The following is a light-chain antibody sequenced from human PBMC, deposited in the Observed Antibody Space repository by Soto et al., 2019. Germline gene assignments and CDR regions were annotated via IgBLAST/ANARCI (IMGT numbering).Light chain of an antibody. CDR2: VAS. Sequence: DIPLTQSPSSLSASVGDRVTITCRASQSISTYLNWFQQKPGKAPKLLISVASSLQSGVPSRFSGSGSGTDFILTISSLQPEDFATYYCQQSYSNPTFGGGTKVEIK. CDR1: QSISTY. V-gene: IGKV1-39*01. CDR3: QQSYSNPT. J-gene: IGKJ4*01.